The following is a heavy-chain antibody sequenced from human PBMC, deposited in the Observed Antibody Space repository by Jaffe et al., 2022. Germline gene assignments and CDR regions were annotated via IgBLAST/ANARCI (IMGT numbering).Heavy chain of an antibody. CDR3: AREPYYYDSSGYTYYFDY. D-gene: IGHD3-22*01. CDR2: IYTSGST. J-gene: IGHJ4*02. Sequence: QVQLQESGPGLVKPSQTLSLTCTVSGGSISSGSYYWSWIRQPAGKGLEWIGRIYTSGSTNYNPSLKSRVTISVDTSKNQFSLKLSSVTAADTAVYYCAREPYYYDSSGYTYYFDYWGQGTLVTVSS. V-gene: IGHV4-61*02. CDR1: GGSISSGSYY.